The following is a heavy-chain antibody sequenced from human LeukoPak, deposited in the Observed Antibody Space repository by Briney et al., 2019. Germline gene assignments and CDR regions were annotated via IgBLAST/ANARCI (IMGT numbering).Heavy chain of an antibody. Sequence: KSSETLSLTCTVSGGSISSYYWSWIRQPPGKGLEWIGYIYYSGSTNYNPSLKSRVTISVDTSKNQFSLKLSSVTAADTAVYYCARTTEGGYTYDYFYYYMDVWGKGTTVTISS. CDR1: GGSISSYY. D-gene: IGHD5-18*01. J-gene: IGHJ6*03. V-gene: IGHV4-59*01. CDR3: ARTTEGGYTYDYFYYYMDV. CDR2: IYYSGST.